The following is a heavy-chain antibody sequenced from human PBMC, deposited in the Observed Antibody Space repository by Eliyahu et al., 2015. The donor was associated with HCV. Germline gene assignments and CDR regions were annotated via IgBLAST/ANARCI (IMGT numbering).Heavy chain of an antibody. CDR3: ASGGGGIAVAGTGGWFDP. CDR1: GGXITXYX. D-gene: IGHD6-19*01. J-gene: IGHJ5*02. Sequence: QVQLQESGPGLVKPSETLSLTCXXSGGXITXYXCSWXRQPPGKGLGWIGYIHYSGSTNYNPSLKSRVTISLDTSKNQFSLNLTSVTAADTAVYYCASGGGGIAVAGTGGWFDPWGQGTLVTVPS. V-gene: IGHV4-59*01. CDR2: IHYSGST.